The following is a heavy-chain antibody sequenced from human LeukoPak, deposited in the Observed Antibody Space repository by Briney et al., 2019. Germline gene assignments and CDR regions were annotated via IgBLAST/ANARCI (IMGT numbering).Heavy chain of an antibody. V-gene: IGHV4-34*01. J-gene: IGHJ4*02. CDR3: ARVRRGYSYPGGHQPIDY. CDR2: INHSGST. D-gene: IGHD5-18*01. CDR1: GGSFSGYY. Sequence: SETLSLTCAVYGGSFSGYYWSWIRQPPGKGLEWIGEINHSGSTNYNPSLKSRVTISVDTSKNQFSLKLSSVTAADTAVYYCARVRRGYSYPGGHQPIDYWGQGTLVTVSS.